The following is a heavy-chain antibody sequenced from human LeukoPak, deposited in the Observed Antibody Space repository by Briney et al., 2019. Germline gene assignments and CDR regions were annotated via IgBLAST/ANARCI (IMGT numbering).Heavy chain of an antibody. D-gene: IGHD3-22*01. CDR2: IYFSGRT. Sequence: SETLSLTCAVSGDSISSGGYLWTWVRQPPGRGLEWIGNIYFSGRTDYNPSLKSRVTLSLNLSKNQFSLQLNSLTAADTAVYYCAREAVYYSDGESPRHGAFDFWGLGRQVSVSS. J-gene: IGHJ4*02. CDR3: AREAVYYSDGESPRHGAFDF. CDR1: GDSISSGGYL. V-gene: IGHV4-30-4*07.